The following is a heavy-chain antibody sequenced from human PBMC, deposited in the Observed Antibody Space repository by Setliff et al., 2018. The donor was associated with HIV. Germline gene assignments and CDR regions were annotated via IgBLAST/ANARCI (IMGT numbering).Heavy chain of an antibody. CDR1: GFTFSSYA. CDR3: AGGSLV. CDR2: ISGSGGST. D-gene: IGHD3-10*01. Sequence: GGSLRLSCAASGFTFSSYAMTWVRQAPGKGLEWVSAISGSGGSTYYADSVKGRFTISRDNSRNTLYLQLTSLSVEDTAVYHCAGGSLVWGQGTLVTVSS. V-gene: IGHV3-23*01. J-gene: IGHJ4*01.